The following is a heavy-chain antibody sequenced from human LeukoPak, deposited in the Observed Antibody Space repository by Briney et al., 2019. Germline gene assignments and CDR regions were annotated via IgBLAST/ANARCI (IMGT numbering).Heavy chain of an antibody. CDR2: LYINGVT. Sequence: GGSLRLSCAASAFTVSSNCMNWVRQAPGKGLEWVSVLYINGVTYYADSVKGRFTISRDNSKNTLYLQMNSLRAEDTAVYYCARESSSWFEDLGYSFYAMDVWGKGTTVTVSS. D-gene: IGHD3-10*01. CDR1: AFTVSSNC. CDR3: ARESSSWFEDLGYSFYAMDV. J-gene: IGHJ6*04. V-gene: IGHV3-53*01.